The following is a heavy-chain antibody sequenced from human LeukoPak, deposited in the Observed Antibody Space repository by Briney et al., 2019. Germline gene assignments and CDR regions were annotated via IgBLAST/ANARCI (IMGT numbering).Heavy chain of an antibody. CDR3: AKDDYGEPIEY. Sequence: GGSLRLSCAASEFAFRRYAMSWVRQAPGKGLEWVSGISDSGISTYYADSVKGRFTISRDNSRNTLYLQMNSLRAEDTAVYYCAKDDYGEPIEYWGQGTLVTVSS. CDR1: EFAFRRYA. CDR2: ISDSGIST. J-gene: IGHJ4*02. V-gene: IGHV3-23*01. D-gene: IGHD4-17*01.